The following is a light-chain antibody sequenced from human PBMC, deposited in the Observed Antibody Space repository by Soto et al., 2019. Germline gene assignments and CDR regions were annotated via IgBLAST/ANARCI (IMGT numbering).Light chain of an antibody. CDR1: SSDVGGYNY. Sequence: SVLTQPASVSGSPGQSITISCTGTSSDVGGYNYVSWYQQHPGKAPKLMIYEVSNRPSGVSNRFSGSKSGNTASLTISGLQAEDEADYYCSSYTSSSTWVLGGGTKVTVL. CDR2: EVS. V-gene: IGLV2-14*01. CDR3: SSYTSSSTWV. J-gene: IGLJ3*02.